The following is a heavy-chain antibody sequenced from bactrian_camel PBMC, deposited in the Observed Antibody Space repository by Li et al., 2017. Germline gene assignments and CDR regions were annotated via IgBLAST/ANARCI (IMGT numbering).Heavy chain of an antibody. D-gene: IGHD3*01. J-gene: IGHJ4*01. CDR3: AAARLVYSRNLLLMKEYNI. CDR1: GFTFDDSD. CDR2: ISSDGST. Sequence: VQLVESGGGSVQAGGSLRLSCTASGFTFDDSDMGWYRQAPGNECELVSTISSDGSTYYADSVKGRFTISQDNANNTLYLELNNLKPEDTAMYFCAAARLVYSRNLLLMKEYNIWGQGTQVTVS. V-gene: IGHV3S55*01.